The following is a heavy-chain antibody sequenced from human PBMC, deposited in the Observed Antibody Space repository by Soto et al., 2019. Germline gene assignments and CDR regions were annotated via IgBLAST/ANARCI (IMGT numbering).Heavy chain of an antibody. CDR1: GGTFSSYA. CDR2: IIPIFGTA. D-gene: IGHD5-18*01. V-gene: IGHV1-69*13. Sequence: ASVKVSCKASGGTFSSYAISWVRQAPGQGLEWMGGIIPIFGTANYAQKFQGRVTITADESTSTAYMELSSLRSEDTAVYYCARDPGGYSYGYNNWFDPWGQGTLVTVSS. CDR3: ARDPGGYSYGYNNWFDP. J-gene: IGHJ5*02.